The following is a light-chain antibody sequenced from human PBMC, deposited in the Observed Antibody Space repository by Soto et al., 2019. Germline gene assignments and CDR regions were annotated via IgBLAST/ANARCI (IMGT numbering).Light chain of an antibody. V-gene: IGKV3-20*01. J-gene: IGKJ2*01. Sequence: EVVLTQSPGTLSLSPGERATLSCRASQTVTSNYLAWYQQKPGQAPRLLIYGASSRATDIPDRFSGSGSGTDFTLTISRLEPEDFALYYCQQYASLPVTFGQGTKVDIK. CDR2: GAS. CDR3: QQYASLPVT. CDR1: QTVTSNY.